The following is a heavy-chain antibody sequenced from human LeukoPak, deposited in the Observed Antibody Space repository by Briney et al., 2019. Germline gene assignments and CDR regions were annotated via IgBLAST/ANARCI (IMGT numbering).Heavy chain of an antibody. J-gene: IGHJ4*02. CDR1: GGSISSGSYY. V-gene: IGHV4-61*02. Sequence: PSQTLSLTCTVSGGSISSGSYYWSWIRQPAGKGLEWIGRIYTSGSTNYNPPLKSRVTISVDTSKNQFSLKLSSVTAADTAVYYCAREVLCSGGSCYDLDYWGQGTLVTVSS. CDR2: IYTSGST. CDR3: AREVLCSGGSCYDLDY. D-gene: IGHD2-15*01.